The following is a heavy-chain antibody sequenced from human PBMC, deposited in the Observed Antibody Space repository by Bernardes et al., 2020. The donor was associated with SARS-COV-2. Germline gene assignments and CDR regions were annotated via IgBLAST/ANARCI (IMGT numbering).Heavy chain of an antibody. J-gene: IGHJ4*02. CDR3: TRAGSYRHDY. Sequence: GGSLRLSCAASGFTFSNYWMHWVRQAPGEGLVWVSRISTDGNSISYADFVKGRFTISRDNAKNTLYLQLNSLRVDDTAVYYCTRAGSYRHDYWGQGTLVTVSS. CDR2: ISTDGNSI. CDR1: GFTFSNYW. D-gene: IGHD1-26*01. V-gene: IGHV3-74*01.